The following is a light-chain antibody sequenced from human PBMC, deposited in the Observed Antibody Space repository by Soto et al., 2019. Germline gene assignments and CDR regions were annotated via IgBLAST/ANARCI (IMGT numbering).Light chain of an antibody. CDR3: AGWDDSLNGRV. Sequence: QYVLTQPPSASGTPGQRVTISCSGSSSNIGSNTVNWYQQLPGTAPKLLIYSNNQRPSGVPDRFSGSKSGTSASLAISGLQSEDEADYYCAGWDDSLNGRVFGGGTKLTVL. CDR1: SSNIGSNT. V-gene: IGLV1-44*01. CDR2: SNN. J-gene: IGLJ2*01.